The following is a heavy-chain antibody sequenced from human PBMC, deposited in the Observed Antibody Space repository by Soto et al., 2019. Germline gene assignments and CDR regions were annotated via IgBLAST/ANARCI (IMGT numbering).Heavy chain of an antibody. CDR1: GFTFSNAW. J-gene: IGHJ3*02. D-gene: IGHD2-8*01. CDR3: ARDPSNGALDI. Sequence: GGSLRLSCAVSGFTFSNAWMSWVRQAPGKGLEWVGRIKSKTDGGTTDYAAPVKGRFTISRDNAKNSLYVKMNSLRADDTAIYYCARDPSNGALDIWGQGTMVTV. CDR2: IKSKTDGGTT. V-gene: IGHV3-15*01.